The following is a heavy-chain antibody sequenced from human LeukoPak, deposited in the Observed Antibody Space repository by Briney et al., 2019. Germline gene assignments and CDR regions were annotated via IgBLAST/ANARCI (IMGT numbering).Heavy chain of an antibody. CDR1: GGSFSGYY. J-gene: IGHJ4*02. CDR3: ARAAGTTQSGWVDY. V-gene: IGHV4-34*01. CDR2: INHSGST. D-gene: IGHD6-13*01. Sequence: PSETLSLTCAVYGGSFSGYYWSWIRQPPGKGLEWIGEINHSGSTNYNPSLKSRVTISVDTSKNQFSLKLSSVTAADTAVYYCARAAGTTQSGWVDYWGQGTLVTVSS.